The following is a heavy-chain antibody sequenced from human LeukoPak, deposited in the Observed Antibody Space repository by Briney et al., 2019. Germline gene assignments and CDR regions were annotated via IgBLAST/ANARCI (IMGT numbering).Heavy chain of an antibody. Sequence: PGGSLRLSCAASGFTFSSYGMHWVRQAPGKGLEWVAVIWYDGSNKYYADSVKGRFTISRDNSKNTLYLQMNSLRAEDTAVYYCAKEEYYDFWSGYQSPFDYWGQGTLVTVSS. V-gene: IGHV3-30*02. D-gene: IGHD3-3*01. J-gene: IGHJ4*02. CDR3: AKEEYYDFWSGYQSPFDY. CDR2: IWYDGSNK. CDR1: GFTFSSYG.